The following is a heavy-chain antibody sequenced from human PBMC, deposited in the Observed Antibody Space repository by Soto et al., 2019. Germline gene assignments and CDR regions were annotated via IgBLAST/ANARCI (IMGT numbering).Heavy chain of an antibody. J-gene: IGHJ4*02. D-gene: IGHD6-13*01. Sequence: SETLSLTCAVYGGYFSGYYWSWIRQPPGKGLEWIGEINHSGSTNYNPSLKSRVTISVDTSKNQFSLKLSSVTAADTAVYYCARGRLTRGLAAAGTNRFDYWGQGTRVTVSS. V-gene: IGHV4-34*01. CDR2: INHSGST. CDR1: GGYFSGYY. CDR3: ARGRLTRGLAAAGTNRFDY.